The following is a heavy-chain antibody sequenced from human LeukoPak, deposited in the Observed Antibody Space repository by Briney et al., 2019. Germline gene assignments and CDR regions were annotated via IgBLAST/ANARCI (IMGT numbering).Heavy chain of an antibody. J-gene: IGHJ4*02. CDR2: IYNGVNT. CDR1: GASVSSASY. Sequence: PETLSLTCTVSGASVSSASYWTWIRQPPGKGVEWIAHIYNGVNTNYNPSLKSRVTISVGTSKNQFSLRLSSVTAADTAVYYCARDYDSSGYYFDYWGQGTLVTVSS. V-gene: IGHV4-61*01. D-gene: IGHD3-22*01. CDR3: ARDYDSSGYYFDY.